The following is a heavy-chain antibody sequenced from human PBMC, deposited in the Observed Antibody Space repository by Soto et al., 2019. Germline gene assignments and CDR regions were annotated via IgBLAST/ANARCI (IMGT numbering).Heavy chain of an antibody. J-gene: IGHJ4*02. D-gene: IGHD4-17*01. CDR1: GYTFTSYG. CDR3: ARALHGDPYY. Sequence: QFQLVQSGAEVKKPGASVKVSCKASGYTFTSYGISWVRQAPGHGLEWMGWISAYNGNTNYAQKVQGRVTMTKDTSPSTAYMELRSLRSDATAVYYCARALHGDPYYWGQGTLVTVSS. V-gene: IGHV1-18*01. CDR2: ISAYNGNT.